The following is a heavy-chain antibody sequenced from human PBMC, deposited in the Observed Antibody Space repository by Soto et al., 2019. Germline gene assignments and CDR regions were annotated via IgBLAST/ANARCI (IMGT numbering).Heavy chain of an antibody. Sequence: QVRLQESGPGLVRPSETLSLTCTASGVSISSAGYYWSWIRHHPGKGLEWIGTTFYSASTYYNPSLKRATSISVDTSKNQFSLTRSSVTAADPAGYYCASPSMLRGVIAFDQWGPGIQVTVSS. CDR3: ASPSMLRGVIAFDQ. CDR2: TFYSAST. CDR1: GVSISSAGYY. V-gene: IGHV4-31*01. J-gene: IGHJ4*02. D-gene: IGHD3-10*01.